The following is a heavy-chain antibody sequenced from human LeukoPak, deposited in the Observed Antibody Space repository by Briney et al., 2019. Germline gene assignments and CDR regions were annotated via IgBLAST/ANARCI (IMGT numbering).Heavy chain of an antibody. V-gene: IGHV3-74*01. CDR3: ARVRSGGTYYDY. Sequence: GGSLRLSCAASGFTFSSYWMHWVRQAPGKGLVWVSRINSDGSTTNYADSVKGRFTISRDNAENTLYLQMNSLRAEDTAVYHCARVRSGGTYYDYWGQGTLVTVSS. J-gene: IGHJ4*02. CDR2: INSDGSTT. CDR1: GFTFSSYW. D-gene: IGHD2-15*01.